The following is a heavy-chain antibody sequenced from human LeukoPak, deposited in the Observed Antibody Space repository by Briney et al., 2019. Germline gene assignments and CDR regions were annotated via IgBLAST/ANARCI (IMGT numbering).Heavy chain of an antibody. V-gene: IGHV1-2*06. J-gene: IGHJ4*02. Sequence: ASVKVSCKASGYTFTGYYMHWVRQAPGQGLEWMGRINPNSGGTNYAQKFQGRVTMTRDTSISTAYMELSRLRSDDTAVYYCARTGAMGQKDFDYWGQGTLVTVSS. CDR3: ARTGAMGQKDFDY. D-gene: IGHD5-18*01. CDR1: GYTFTGYY. CDR2: INPNSGGT.